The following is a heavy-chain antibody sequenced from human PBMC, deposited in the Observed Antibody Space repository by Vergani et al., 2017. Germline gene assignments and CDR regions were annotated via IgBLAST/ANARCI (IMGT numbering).Heavy chain of an antibody. CDR1: GFTFGSYA. CDR3: VRDQVTMLRGSDALDI. Sequence: EVQLVESGGDLVQPGRSLRLSCTASGFTFGSYAMDWFRQAPGQGLEWVGGIRSKAYGQATIYAASVKGRFTISRDDSKSIAYLQMNNLQTEDTAMYYCVRDQVTMLRGSDALDIWGQGTMVTVSS. D-gene: IGHD3-10*01. CDR2: IRSKAYGQAT. V-gene: IGHV3-49*03. J-gene: IGHJ3*02.